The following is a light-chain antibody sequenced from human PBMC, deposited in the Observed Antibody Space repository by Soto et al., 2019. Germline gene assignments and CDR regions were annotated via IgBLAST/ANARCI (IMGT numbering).Light chain of an antibody. V-gene: IGLV1-36*01. CDR1: SSNIGNNA. CDR3: AAWDDSLNGVL. Sequence: QSVLTQPPSVSAAPRQRVTISCSGSSSNIGNNAVNWYQQLPGKAPKLLIYYDDLLPSGVSDRFSGSKSGTSASLAISGLQSEDEAAYYCAAWDDSLNGVLFGGGTKLTVL. J-gene: IGLJ2*01. CDR2: YDD.